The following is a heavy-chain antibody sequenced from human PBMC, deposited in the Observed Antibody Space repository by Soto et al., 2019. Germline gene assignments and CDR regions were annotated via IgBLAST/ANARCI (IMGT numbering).Heavy chain of an antibody. CDR1: GFSLSTSGVG. V-gene: IGHV2-5*02. D-gene: IGHD2-15*01. J-gene: IGHJ4*02. CDR2: IYWDDDK. CDR3: AHGYSSVFDY. Sequence: QITLKESGPSLVKPTQTLTLTCTFSGFSLSTSGVGVGWIRQPPGKALEWLALIYWDDDKRYSPSLKSRLTITKATSKNQLLLTITNMNPVDTATYHCAHGYSSVFDYRGQRTLVTVSS.